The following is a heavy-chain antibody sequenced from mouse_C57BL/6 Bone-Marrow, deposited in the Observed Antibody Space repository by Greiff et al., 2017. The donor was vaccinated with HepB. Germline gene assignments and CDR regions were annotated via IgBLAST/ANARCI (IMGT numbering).Heavy chain of an antibody. CDR1: GYTFTSYW. CDR2: IYPGSGST. D-gene: IGHD3-2*02. J-gene: IGHJ2*01. CDR3: ARQLRPLDY. V-gene: IGHV1-55*01. Sequence: VQLQESGAELVKPGASVKMSCKASGYTFTSYWITWVKQRPGQGLEWIGDIYPGSGSTNYNEKFKSKATLTVDTSSSTAYMQLSSLTSEDSAVYYCARQLRPLDYWGQGTTLTVSS.